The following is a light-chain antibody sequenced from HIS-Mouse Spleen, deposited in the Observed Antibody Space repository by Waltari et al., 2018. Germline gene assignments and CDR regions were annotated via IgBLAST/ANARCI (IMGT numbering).Light chain of an antibody. J-gene: IGLJ2*01. CDR1: RGSIASNY. CDR3: QSYDSSNVV. CDR2: EDN. V-gene: IGLV6-57*04. Sequence: NFMLTQPHSVSESPGKTVTISCTRRRGSIASNYVQVYQQRPGSAPTTVIYEDNQRPSGVPDRFSGSIDSSSNSASLTISGLKTEDEADYYCQSYDSSNVVFGGGTKLTVL.